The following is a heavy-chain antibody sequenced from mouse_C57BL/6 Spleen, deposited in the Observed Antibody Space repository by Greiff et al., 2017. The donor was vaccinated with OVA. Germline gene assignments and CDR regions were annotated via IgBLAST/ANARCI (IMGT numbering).Heavy chain of an antibody. CDR3: ASKIGYARDY. Sequence: QVQLQQPGAELVKPGASVKLSCKASGYTFTSYGMHWVKQRPVHGLEWIGMIHPDSGSTSYNEKFKSKAKLTVDKSSSTAYMQLRSLTSEDSAVYDYASKIGYARDYWGQGTSVTVSS. CDR1: GYTFTSYG. V-gene: IGHV1-64*01. J-gene: IGHJ4*01. CDR2: IHPDSGST.